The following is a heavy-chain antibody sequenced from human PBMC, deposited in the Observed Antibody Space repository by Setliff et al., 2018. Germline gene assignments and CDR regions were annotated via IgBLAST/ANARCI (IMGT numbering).Heavy chain of an antibody. Sequence: GSGPMLVNPTQTLTLTCTFSGFSLTTTRVAVGWIRQPPGKALEWLALIYWDDDKRYTYSPSLKTRLTVSRDTYRNQVVLTMANMDPVDTATYYCAHRRVGNYDSSGNYHSYFDYWGQGILVTVSS. D-gene: IGHD3-22*01. V-gene: IGHV2-5*02. J-gene: IGHJ4*02. CDR1: GFSLTTTRVA. CDR2: IYWDDDK. CDR3: AHRRVGNYDSSGNYHSYFDY.